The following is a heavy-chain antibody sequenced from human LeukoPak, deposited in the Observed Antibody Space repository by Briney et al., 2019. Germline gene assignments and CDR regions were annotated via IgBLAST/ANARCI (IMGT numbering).Heavy chain of an antibody. Sequence: SETLSLTCAVYGGSFSGYYWSWIRQPPGKGLEWIGEINHSGSTNYNPSLKSRVTISVDTSKNQFSLKLSSVTAADTAVYYCARGDSTLDYWGQGTLVTVSS. J-gene: IGHJ4*02. V-gene: IGHV4-34*01. D-gene: IGHD6-13*01. CDR2: INHSGST. CDR1: GGSFSGYY. CDR3: ARGDSTLDY.